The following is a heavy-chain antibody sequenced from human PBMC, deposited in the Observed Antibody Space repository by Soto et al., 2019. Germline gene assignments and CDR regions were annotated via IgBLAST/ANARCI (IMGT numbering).Heavy chain of an antibody. CDR3: ASYCSSTSCYANYYYGMDV. D-gene: IGHD2-2*01. CDR1: GGTFTSYT. CDR2: ISAILGIA. V-gene: IGHV1-69*02. Sequence: SVKVSCKASGGTFTSYTISWVRQAPGQGLEWMGRISAILGIANYAQKFQGRVTITADKSTSTAYMELSSLRSEDTAVYYCASYCSSTSCYANYYYGMDVWG. J-gene: IGHJ6*02.